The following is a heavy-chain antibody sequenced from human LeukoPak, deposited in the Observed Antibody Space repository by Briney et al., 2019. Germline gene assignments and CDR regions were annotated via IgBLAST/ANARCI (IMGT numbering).Heavy chain of an antibody. CDR1: GFTFSSYA. D-gene: IGHD4-17*01. V-gene: IGHV3-23*01. CDR2: ISGSASTT. J-gene: IGHJ5*02. Sequence: GSLRLSCAASGFTFSSYAMSWVRQAPGKGLEWVSAISGSASTTYYADSVKGRFTISRDNSRNTLYLQMNSLRAEDTAVYYCAMFRGTVTNWFDPWGQGTLVTVSS. CDR3: AMFRGTVTNWFDP.